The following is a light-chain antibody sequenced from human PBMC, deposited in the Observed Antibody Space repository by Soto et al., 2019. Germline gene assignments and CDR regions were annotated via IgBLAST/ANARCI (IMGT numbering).Light chain of an antibody. Sequence: DTQMTQSPSTLSASVGDRVTITCRASQSISSWLAWYQQKPGKAPKVLIYDASSLESGVPSRFSGSGSGTEFTLTISILQPDDFATYYCQQYNSYSSFTFGQGTKLEI. V-gene: IGKV1-5*01. CDR3: QQYNSYSSFT. CDR2: DAS. CDR1: QSISSW. J-gene: IGKJ2*01.